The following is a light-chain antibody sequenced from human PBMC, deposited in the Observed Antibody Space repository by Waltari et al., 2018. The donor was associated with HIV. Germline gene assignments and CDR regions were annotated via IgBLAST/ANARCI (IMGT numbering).Light chain of an antibody. CDR3: QQYANSPYT. V-gene: IGKV3-20*01. CDR1: QSVSRTS. CDR2: GAS. J-gene: IGKJ2*01. Sequence: EIVLTQSPGTLSLSPGERATLSCRASQSVSRTSLAWYQQKPGQAPRLLIYGASSRATGIPDRFSGSGSGTDFTLTISRLEPEDFAVYYCQQYANSPYTFGQGTKLEIK.